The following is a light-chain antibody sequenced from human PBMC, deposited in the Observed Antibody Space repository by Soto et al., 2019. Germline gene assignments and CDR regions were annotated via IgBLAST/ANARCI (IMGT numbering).Light chain of an antibody. CDR2: NNS. V-gene: IGLV1-40*01. CDR3: QSYDSSVSRVV. Sequence: QAVVTQLPSVSGAPGQRVTISCTGSSSNIGAGYDVHWYQQLPGTAPKLLIYNNSNRPSGVPDRLSGSKSGTSASLAITGLQAEEEADYYCQSYDSSVSRVVFGGGTKLTVL. CDR1: SSNIGAGYD. J-gene: IGLJ2*01.